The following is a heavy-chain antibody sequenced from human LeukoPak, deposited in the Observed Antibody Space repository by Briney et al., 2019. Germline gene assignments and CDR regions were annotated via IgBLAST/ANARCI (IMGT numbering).Heavy chain of an antibody. V-gene: IGHV1-2*02. J-gene: IGHJ6*02. CDR2: INPDSGGT. Sequence: ASVKVSCKASGYTFTGYYMHWVRQAPGQGLEWMGWINPDSGGTNYAQKFQGRVTMTRDTSISTAYMELSRLRSDDTAVYYCARDQVVVAAKGYYYYGMDVWGQGTTVTVSS. CDR1: GYTFTGYY. D-gene: IGHD2-15*01. CDR3: ARDQVVVAAKGYYYYGMDV.